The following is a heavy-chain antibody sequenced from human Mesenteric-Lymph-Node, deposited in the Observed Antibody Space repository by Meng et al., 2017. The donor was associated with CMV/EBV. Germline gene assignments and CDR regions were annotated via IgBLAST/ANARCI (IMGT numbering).Heavy chain of an antibody. Sequence: GGSLRLSCAASGFTFSSFGMHWVRQAPGKGLDWVAFIRYDANNKYYADSVKGRFTISRDNSKNTVYLQMNSLRAEDTAVYYCAKDPRYSSSSGGYFDYWGQGTLVTVSS. CDR3: AKDPRYSSSSGGYFDY. V-gene: IGHV3-30*02. CDR1: GFTFSSFG. J-gene: IGHJ4*02. CDR2: IRYDANNK. D-gene: IGHD6-6*01.